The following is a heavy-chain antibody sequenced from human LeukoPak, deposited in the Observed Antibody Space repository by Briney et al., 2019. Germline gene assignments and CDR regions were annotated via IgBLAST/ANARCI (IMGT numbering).Heavy chain of an antibody. Sequence: PGGSLRLSCAASGFTFSSYSMNWVRQAPGKGLEWVSYISSSSSTIYYADSVKGRFTISRDNAKNSLYLQMNSLRAEDTAVYYCAKALGISLGYCSGGSCHGEGGLFDYWGQGTLVTVSS. V-gene: IGHV3-48*04. CDR2: ISSSSSTI. CDR1: GFTFSSYS. J-gene: IGHJ4*02. D-gene: IGHD2-15*01. CDR3: AKALGISLGYCSGGSCHGEGGLFDY.